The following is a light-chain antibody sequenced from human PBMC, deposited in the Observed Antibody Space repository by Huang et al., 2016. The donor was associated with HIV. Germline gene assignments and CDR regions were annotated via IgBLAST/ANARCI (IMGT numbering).Light chain of an antibody. J-gene: IGKJ1*01. V-gene: IGKV2-28*01. CDR2: LAS. CDR1: QSLLHSNGDNY. Sequence: DIVMVQSPASLSVTPGEAASITCRSSQSLLHSNGDNYLDWYWQQPGQSPQLLIYLASTRASGVPDRFSGSGSGTDFTLRIDRVEAGDVGVYYCMQGLQTWTFGQGTKVEI. CDR3: MQGLQTWT.